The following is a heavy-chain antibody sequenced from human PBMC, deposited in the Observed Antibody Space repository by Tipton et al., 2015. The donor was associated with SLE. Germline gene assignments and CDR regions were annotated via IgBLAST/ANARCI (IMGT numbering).Heavy chain of an antibody. CDR2: IKSKTDGGTT. Sequence: SLRLSCAASGFTFSNAWMSWVRQAPGKGLEWVGRIKSKTDGGTTDYAAPVKGRFTISRDDSKNTLYLQMNSLKTEDTAVYYCTPEGELTMIVVVSNFDDWGQGTLVTVSS. V-gene: IGHV3-15*01. J-gene: IGHJ4*02. CDR3: TPEGELTMIVVVSNFDD. D-gene: IGHD3-22*01. CDR1: GFTFSNAW.